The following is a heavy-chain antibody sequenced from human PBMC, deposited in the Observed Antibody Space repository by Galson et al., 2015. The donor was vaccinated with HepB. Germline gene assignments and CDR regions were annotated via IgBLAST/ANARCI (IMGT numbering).Heavy chain of an antibody. V-gene: IGHV1-24*01. CDR3: ATPSPYYYDSSGYYYGN. Sequence: SVKVSCKVSGYTLTELSMHWVRQAPGKGLEWMGGFDPEDGETIYAQKFQGRVTMTEDTPTDTAYMELSSLRSEDTAVYYCATPSPYYYDSSGYYYGNWGQGTLVTVSS. D-gene: IGHD3-22*01. CDR1: GYTLTELS. J-gene: IGHJ4*02. CDR2: FDPEDGET.